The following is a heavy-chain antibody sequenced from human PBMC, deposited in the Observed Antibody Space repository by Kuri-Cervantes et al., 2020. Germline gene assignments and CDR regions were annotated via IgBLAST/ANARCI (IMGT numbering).Heavy chain of an antibody. J-gene: IGHJ5*02. D-gene: IGHD6-19*01. CDR3: ARVGAVAGTGNWFDP. Sequence: GESLKISCAASGFTFSSYAMSWVRQAPGKGLEWVSAISGSGGSTYYADSVKGRFTISRDNSKNTLYLQMNSLRAEDTAVYYCARVGAVAGTGNWFDPWGQGTLVTVSS. V-gene: IGHV3-23*01. CDR2: ISGSGGST. CDR1: GFTFSSYA.